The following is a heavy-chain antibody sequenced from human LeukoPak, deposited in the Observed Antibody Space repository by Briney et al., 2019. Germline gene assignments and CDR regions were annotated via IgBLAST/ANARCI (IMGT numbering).Heavy chain of an antibody. D-gene: IGHD6-6*01. V-gene: IGHV3-53*03. CDR2: IYSSGST. CDR1: GFTATTNY. CDR3: ASHGGSSSYYYGMDV. J-gene: IGHJ6*02. Sequence: QPGGSLRLSCAGSGFTATTNYMSWVRQPPGKGLEWVSVIYSSGSTSYADSVKGRFTISRDSSRNTVYLQMNSLRAEDTAVYYCASHGGSSSYYYGMDVWGQGTTVTVSS.